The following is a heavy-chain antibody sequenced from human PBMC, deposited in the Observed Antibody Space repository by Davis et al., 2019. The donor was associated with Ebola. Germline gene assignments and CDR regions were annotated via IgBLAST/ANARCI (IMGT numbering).Heavy chain of an antibody. CDR2: ISYDGSNK. J-gene: IGHJ6*03. CDR3: AKEGVVGSTYYYYYMDV. V-gene: IGHV3-30*18. CDR1: GFTFSTYG. D-gene: IGHD2-15*01. Sequence: PGGSLRLSCAASGFTFSTYGMHWVRQAPGKGLEWVAVISYDGSNKYYADSVKGRFTISRDDSKSTLYLQMNSLRAEDTAVFYCAKEGVVGSTYYYYYMDVWGKGATVTVSS.